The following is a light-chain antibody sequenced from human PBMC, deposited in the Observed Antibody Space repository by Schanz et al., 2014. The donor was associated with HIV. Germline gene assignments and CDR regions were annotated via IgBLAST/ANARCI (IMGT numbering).Light chain of an antibody. J-gene: IGLJ2*01. CDR3: SSYSNKDTLP. CDR1: SRDVDSNNY. V-gene: IGLV2-14*01. Sequence: QSALTQPASVSGSPGQSITISCTGNSRDVDSNNYVSWYQQCPGKAPKLMIYDVSNRPSGVSDRFSDSKSSYTASLTISGLRTEDEDDYYCSSYSNKDTLPFGGGTKLTVL. CDR2: DVS.